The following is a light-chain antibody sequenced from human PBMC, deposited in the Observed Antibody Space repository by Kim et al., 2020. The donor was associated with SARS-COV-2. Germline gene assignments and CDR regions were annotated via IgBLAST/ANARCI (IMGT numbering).Light chain of an antibody. CDR3: AAWDDSLNGRRV. J-gene: IGLJ1*01. V-gene: IGLV1-44*01. CDR2: NNN. Sequence: QSVLTQAPSASGTPGQRVTISCSGRRSNIGSNAVNWYQQLPGTAPKLLIYNNNQRPSGVPDLFSGSKSGTSATLAISGLQSDDEADYYFAAWDDSLNGRRVFGTETKVNVL. CDR1: RSNIGSNA.